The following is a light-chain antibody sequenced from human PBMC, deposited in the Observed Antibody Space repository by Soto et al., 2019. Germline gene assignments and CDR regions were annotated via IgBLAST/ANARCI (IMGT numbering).Light chain of an antibody. Sequence: VWTQSPSASGTPGQRVTISCSGSSSNIGSNTVSWYLQLPGTAPKLLIYSSNQRPSGVPDRFSGSKSDTSASLAISGLQSEDEADYYCAAWDDSLNDLVFGTGTKVTVL. CDR3: AAWDDSLNDLV. CDR1: SSNIGSNT. CDR2: SSN. J-gene: IGLJ1*01. V-gene: IGLV1-44*01.